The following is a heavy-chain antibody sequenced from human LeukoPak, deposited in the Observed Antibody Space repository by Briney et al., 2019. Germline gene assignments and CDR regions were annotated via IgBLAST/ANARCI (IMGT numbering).Heavy chain of an antibody. CDR2: IYWNDDK. D-gene: IGHD3-10*01. Sequence: SGPTLVKPTQTLTLTCTFSGFSLSTSGVGVGWIRQPPGKALECLALIYWNDDKRYSPSLKSRLTITKDTSKNQMVLTMTNMAPVDAATYYCAHSYYYVSGSYYLFDYWGQGTLVTVSS. V-gene: IGHV2-5*01. CDR3: AHSYYYVSGSYYLFDY. J-gene: IGHJ4*02. CDR1: GFSLSTSGVG.